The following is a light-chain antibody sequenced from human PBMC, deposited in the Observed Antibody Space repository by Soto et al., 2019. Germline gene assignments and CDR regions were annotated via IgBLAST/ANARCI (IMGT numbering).Light chain of an antibody. V-gene: IGKV3-15*01. CDR1: QRVGIN. Sequence: ELVMTQSPATLSVSPGETATLSCRASQRVGINLAWYQQKPGQAPRLLIYSASTRASGIPDRFSGSGSGTEFTLTISSLQSEEFAFFYCQQYDGWPRTFGQGNKVDIK. CDR2: SAS. J-gene: IGKJ1*01. CDR3: QQYDGWPRT.